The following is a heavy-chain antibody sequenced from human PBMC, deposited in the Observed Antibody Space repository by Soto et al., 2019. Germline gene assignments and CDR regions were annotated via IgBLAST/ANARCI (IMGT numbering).Heavy chain of an antibody. J-gene: IGHJ4*02. Sequence: PGGSLRLSCAASGFTFSSYDMHWVRQATGKGLEWVSAIGTAGDTYYPGSVKGRFTISRENAKNSLYLQMNSLRAGDTAVYYCARGYCSGGSCWHFDYWGQGTLVTVSS. D-gene: IGHD2-15*01. V-gene: IGHV3-13*01. CDR1: GFTFSSYD. CDR3: ARGYCSGGSCWHFDY. CDR2: IGTAGDT.